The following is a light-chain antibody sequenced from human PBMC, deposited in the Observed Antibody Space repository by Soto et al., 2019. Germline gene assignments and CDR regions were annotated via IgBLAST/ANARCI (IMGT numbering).Light chain of an antibody. CDR1: QTVSSN. CDR2: GAS. J-gene: IGKJ1*01. V-gene: IGKV3-15*01. CDR3: QHYNNWPPWT. Sequence: IVMTQSPATLSVSPGERATLSGRSSQTVSSNLAWYQQKPGQAPRLLIYGASTRATGIPARFSGSGSGTEFTLIISSLQSEDFAVYYCQHYNNWPPWTFGQGTKVDIK.